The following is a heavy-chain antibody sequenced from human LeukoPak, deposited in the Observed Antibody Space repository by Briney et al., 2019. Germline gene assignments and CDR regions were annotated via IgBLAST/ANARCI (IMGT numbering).Heavy chain of an antibody. CDR2: INSDGSTT. D-gene: IGHD3-10*01. CDR3: ARVATGSYDWFDP. Sequence: PGGSLGLSCAAPGFTLNGYWMHWVRQAPGKGLVWVSRINSDGSTTSYADSVKGRLTISRDNSMNTLYLQMNSLRAEDTAVYFCARVATGSYDWFDPWGQGTLVTVSS. V-gene: IGHV3-74*01. CDR1: GFTLNGYW. J-gene: IGHJ5*02.